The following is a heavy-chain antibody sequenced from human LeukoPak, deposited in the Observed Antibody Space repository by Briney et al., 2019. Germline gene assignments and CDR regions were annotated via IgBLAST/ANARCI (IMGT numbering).Heavy chain of an antibody. CDR2: INHSGST. J-gene: IGHJ3*02. D-gene: IGHD2-2*01. Sequence: PSGTLSLTCAVYGGSFSGYYWSWIRQPPGKGLEWIGEINHSGSTNYNPSLKNRVTISVDTSKNQFSLKLSSVTAADTAVYYCARVVQGFDDFEIWGQGTMVTVSS. CDR1: GGSFSGYY. V-gene: IGHV4-34*01. CDR3: ARVVQGFDDFEI.